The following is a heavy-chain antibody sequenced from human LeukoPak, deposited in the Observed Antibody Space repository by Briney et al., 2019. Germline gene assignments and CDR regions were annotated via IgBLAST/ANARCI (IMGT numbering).Heavy chain of an antibody. D-gene: IGHD6-19*01. CDR3: AKGAGKYGQWLPLDY. J-gene: IGHJ4*02. Sequence: GGSLRLSCAASGFTFHDYAMHWVRQAPGKGLEWVSSINWNSGSISCADSVKGRFTISRDNAKNSLYLQMHSLRTEDTALFYCAKGAGKYGQWLPLDYWGQGTLVTVSS. V-gene: IGHV3-9*01. CDR1: GFTFHDYA. CDR2: INWNSGSI.